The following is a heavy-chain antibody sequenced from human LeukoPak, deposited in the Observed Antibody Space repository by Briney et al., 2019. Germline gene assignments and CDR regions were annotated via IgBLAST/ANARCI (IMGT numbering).Heavy chain of an antibody. CDR2: IYYSGSA. J-gene: IGHJ5*02. Sequence: SETLSLTRTVSGDSVSSSYWNWIRQPPGEGLEWIGYIYYSGSANYNPSLKSRVTISVDTSKNQFSLKLSSVTAADTAVYYCARGVKAETWGQGTLVTVSS. CDR1: GDSVSSSY. V-gene: IGHV4-59*02. D-gene: IGHD2-15*01. CDR3: ARGVKAET.